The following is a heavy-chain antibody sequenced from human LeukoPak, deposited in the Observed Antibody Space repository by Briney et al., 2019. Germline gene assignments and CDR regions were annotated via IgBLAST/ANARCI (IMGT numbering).Heavy chain of an antibody. V-gene: IGHV3-23*01. CDR3: AKDPFYCSSTSCVPGWFDP. J-gene: IGHJ5*02. Sequence: GGSLRLSCAASGFTFSSYAMSWVRQAPGRGLEWVSAISGSGSSTYYADSVKGRFTISRDNSKNTLYLQMNSLRAEDTAVYYCAKDPFYCSSTSCVPGWFDPWGQGTLVTVSS. CDR2: ISGSGSST. CDR1: GFTFSSYA. D-gene: IGHD2-2*01.